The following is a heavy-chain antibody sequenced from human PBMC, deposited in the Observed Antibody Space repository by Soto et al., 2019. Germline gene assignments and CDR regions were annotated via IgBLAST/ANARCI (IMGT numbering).Heavy chain of an antibody. CDR2: IYTAGGT. V-gene: IGHV3-53*01. CDR3: ARALPVANGGFAP. Sequence: WVRQPPGKGLECVSVIYTAGGTNYADSGKGRFIISRANSKNTLYFQMNGLWAEDTAGCYCARALPVANGGFAPRGQGTPATLS. D-gene: IGHD2-8*01. J-gene: IGHJ5*02.